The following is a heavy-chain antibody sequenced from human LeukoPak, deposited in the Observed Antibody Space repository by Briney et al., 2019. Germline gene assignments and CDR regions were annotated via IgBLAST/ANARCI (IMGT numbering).Heavy chain of an antibody. CDR3: AKDPRYLSWYFDY. J-gene: IGHJ4*02. CDR1: GFTFSSYG. Sequence: GGSLRLSCAASGFTFSSYGMHWVRQAPGKGLEWVAVISHDGSNKYYADSVKGRFTISRDNSKNTLYLQMNSLRAEDTAVYYCAKDPRYLSWYFDYWGQGTLVTVSS. D-gene: IGHD1-14*01. CDR2: ISHDGSNK. V-gene: IGHV3-30*18.